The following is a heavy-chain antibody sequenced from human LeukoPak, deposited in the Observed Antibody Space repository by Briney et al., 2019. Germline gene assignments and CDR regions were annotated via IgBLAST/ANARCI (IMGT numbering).Heavy chain of an antibody. CDR1: GFTFSSYA. J-gene: IGHJ4*02. CDR2: ISYDGSNK. D-gene: IGHD5-24*01. Sequence: GRSLRLSCAASGFTFSSYAMHWVRQAPGKGLEWVAVISYDGSNKYYADSVKGRFTISRDNSKNTLYLQMNSLRAEDTAVYYCARVEREMAPLVWGQGSLVTVSS. CDR3: ARVEREMAPLV. V-gene: IGHV3-30*04.